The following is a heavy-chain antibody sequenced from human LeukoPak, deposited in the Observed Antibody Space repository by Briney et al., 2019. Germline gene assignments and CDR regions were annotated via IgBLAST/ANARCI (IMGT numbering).Heavy chain of an antibody. V-gene: IGHV1-8*03. CDR1: GYTFTSYD. D-gene: IGHD2-2*01. CDR3: ARESCSSTSCPGWFDP. CDR2: MNPNSGNT. J-gene: IGHJ5*02. Sequence: ASVKVSCKASGYTFTSYDINWVRQATGQGLEWMGWMNPNSGNTGYAQKFQGRVTITRNTSISTAHMELSSLRSEDTAVYYCARESCSSTSCPGWFDPWGQGTLVTVSS.